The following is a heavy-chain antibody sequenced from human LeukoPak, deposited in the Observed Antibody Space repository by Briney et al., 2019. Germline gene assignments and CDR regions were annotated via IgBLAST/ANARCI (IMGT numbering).Heavy chain of an antibody. CDR1: GFAFSSYA. D-gene: IGHD5-18*01. Sequence: PGGSLRLSCAASGFAFSSYAMNWVRLAPGKGLEWVSAISGGGGNTYYADSVKGRFTISRDNSKNTLYVQMNSLRVEDTAVYYCAKDAFSVDTAQHFDLWGRGTTVTISS. CDR3: AKDAFSVDTAQHFDL. V-gene: IGHV3-23*01. J-gene: IGHJ2*01. CDR2: ISGGGGNT.